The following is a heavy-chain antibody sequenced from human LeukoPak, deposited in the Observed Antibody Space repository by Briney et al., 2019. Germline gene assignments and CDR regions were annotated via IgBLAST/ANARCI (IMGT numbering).Heavy chain of an antibody. Sequence: GGSLRLSCAASGFIFSSYAMHWVRQAPGKGLEWVAVMSYDGSHKYDADSVKGRFTISRDNSKNTLYLQMNNLRAGDTAVYYCVRDPSGRGMDVWGQGTTVTVSS. V-gene: IGHV3-30*14. D-gene: IGHD6-19*01. CDR2: MSYDGSHK. CDR3: VRDPSGRGMDV. J-gene: IGHJ6*02. CDR1: GFIFSSYA.